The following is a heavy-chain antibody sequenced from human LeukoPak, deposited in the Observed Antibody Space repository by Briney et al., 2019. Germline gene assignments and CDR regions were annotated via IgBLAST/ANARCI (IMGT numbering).Heavy chain of an antibody. CDR3: ASSFSSSWYQGEHFDY. CDR1: GFTFSSYA. J-gene: IGHJ4*02. CDR2: ISGSGGST. V-gene: IGHV3-23*01. Sequence: GGSLRLSCAASGFTFSSYAMSWVRQAPGKGLEWVSAISGSGGSTYYADSVKGRFTISRDNAKNSLYLQMNSLRAEDTAVYYCASSFSSSWYQGEHFDYWGQGTLVTVSS. D-gene: IGHD6-13*01.